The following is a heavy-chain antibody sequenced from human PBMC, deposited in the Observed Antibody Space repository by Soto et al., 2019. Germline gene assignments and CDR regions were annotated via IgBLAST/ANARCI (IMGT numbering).Heavy chain of an antibody. V-gene: IGHV3-73*02. CDR1: GFTFSDST. CDR2: IRSKANNYAT. CDR3: TRTRLEWYWFDP. Sequence: EVQLVESGGGLVQPGGSLKLSCAASGFTFSDSTLHWVRQVSGKGLEWIGRIRSKANNYATTYSASVTGRFTISRDDSKNTAYLQMNSLKTEDTAVYDCTRTRLEWYWFDPWGQGTLVIVSS. D-gene: IGHD3-3*01. J-gene: IGHJ5*02.